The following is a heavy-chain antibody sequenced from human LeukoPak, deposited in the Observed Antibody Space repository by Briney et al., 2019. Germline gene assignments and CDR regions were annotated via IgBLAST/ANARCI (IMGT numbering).Heavy chain of an antibody. J-gene: IGHJ4*02. CDR2: INTNTGNP. Sequence: ASVKVSCKASGYTFTSYAMNRVRQAPGQGLEWMGWINTNTGNPTYAQGFTGRFVFSLDTSVSTAYLQISSLKAEDTAVYYCAREGAPYYYDSSGYVYWGQGTLVTVSS. CDR1: GYTFTSYA. D-gene: IGHD3-22*01. V-gene: IGHV7-4-1*02. CDR3: AREGAPYYYDSSGYVY.